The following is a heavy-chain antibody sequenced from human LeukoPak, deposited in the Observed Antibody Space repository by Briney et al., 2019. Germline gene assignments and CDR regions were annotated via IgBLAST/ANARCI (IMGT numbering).Heavy chain of an antibody. CDR1: GFTFDDYG. J-gene: IGHJ6*03. D-gene: IGHD3-10*01. Sequence: PGGSLRLSCAASGFTFDDYGMSWVRQAPGKGLEWGSGINWNGGSTGYADSVKGRFTIYRDNAKNSLYLQMNSLRAEDTALYYCARDREWFGDHYYYMDVWGKGTTVTVSS. CDR3: ARDREWFGDHYYYMDV. CDR2: INWNGGST. V-gene: IGHV3-20*04.